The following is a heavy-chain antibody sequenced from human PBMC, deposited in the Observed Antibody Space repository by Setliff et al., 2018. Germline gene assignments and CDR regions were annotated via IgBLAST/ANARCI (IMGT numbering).Heavy chain of an antibody. CDR1: GLGFRTYA. D-gene: IGHD6-13*01. V-gene: IGHV3-23*01. CDR3: AKEKSSSTWYERKPFDC. Sequence: GGSLRLSCAASGLGFRTYAMSWVRQAPGKGLEWVSTITIDDAYSYYPDPVKGRFTISRDNSQNTLYLQMNSLRAEDTAVYYCAKEKSSSTWYERKPFDCWGQGTPVTVSS. CDR2: ITIDDAYS. J-gene: IGHJ4*02.